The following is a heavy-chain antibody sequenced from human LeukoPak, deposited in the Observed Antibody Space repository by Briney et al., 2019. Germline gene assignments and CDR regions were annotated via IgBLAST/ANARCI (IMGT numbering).Heavy chain of an antibody. CDR1: GFTFSSYW. CDR2: IKEDGSEK. V-gene: IGHV3-7*01. J-gene: IGHJ5*02. CDR3: ARDKGVVGTLAP. D-gene: IGHD2-21*01. Sequence: GGSLRLSCAASGFTFSSYWMSWVRQAPGKGLEWVANIKEDGSEKYFVDSVKGRFTISRDNAKNSLYLQMNSLRAEDMAIYYCARDKGVVGTLAPWGQGTLVTVSS.